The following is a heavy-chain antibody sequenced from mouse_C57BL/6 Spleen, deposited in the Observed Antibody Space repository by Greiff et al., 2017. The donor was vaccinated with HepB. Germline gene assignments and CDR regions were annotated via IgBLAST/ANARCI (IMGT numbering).Heavy chain of an antibody. V-gene: IGHV5-17*01. Sequence: DVMLVESGGGLVKPGGSLKLSCAASGFTFSDYGMHWVRQAPEKGLGWVAYISSGSSTIYYADTVKGRFTISRDNAKNTLFLQMNSLRSEDTALYSCARTTVVATRYYFDYWGQGTTLTVSS. CDR1: GFTFSDYG. D-gene: IGHD1-1*01. CDR2: ISSGSSTI. CDR3: ARTTVVATRYYFDY. J-gene: IGHJ2*01.